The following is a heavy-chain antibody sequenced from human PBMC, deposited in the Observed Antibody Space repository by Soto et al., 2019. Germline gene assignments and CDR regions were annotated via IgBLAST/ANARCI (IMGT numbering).Heavy chain of an antibody. Sequence: QVQLQESGPGLVKPSDTLSLTCAVSGYSISSTNWWGWFRQPPGKGLEWIGYIYYSGTTYYNPSLKSRVTMSVDTSKNQFSLKLTSVTAVDTAVYYCARREIQGPIDYWGQGTLVTVSS. D-gene: IGHD1-26*01. J-gene: IGHJ4*02. CDR2: IYYSGTT. CDR1: GYSISSTNW. V-gene: IGHV4-28*01. CDR3: ARREIQGPIDY.